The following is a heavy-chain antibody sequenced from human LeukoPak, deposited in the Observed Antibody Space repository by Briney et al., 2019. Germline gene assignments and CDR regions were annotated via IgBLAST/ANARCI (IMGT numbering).Heavy chain of an antibody. CDR1: GFTFSSYA. CDR3: AKDRSYGSVTLHPLFDF. V-gene: IGHV3-23*01. Sequence: GGSLRLSCAASGFTFSSYAMSWVRLAPGKGLEWVSSISGNGGSTFYPDSMKGRFTISRDNSKSTLFLQLNTLTSEDTAIYYCAKDRSYGSVTLHPLFDFRGLGTLDTVSS. J-gene: IGHJ4*02. D-gene: IGHD3-10*01. CDR2: ISGNGGST.